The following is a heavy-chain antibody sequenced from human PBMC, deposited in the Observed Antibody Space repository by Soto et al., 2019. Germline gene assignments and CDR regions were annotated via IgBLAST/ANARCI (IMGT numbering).Heavy chain of an antibody. V-gene: IGHV1-3*01. Sequence: ASVKVSCKASGYTFTSYAMHWVRQAPGQRLEWMGWINAGNGNTKHSQKLQGRVTITTDTSASTAYMELSSLRSEDTAVYYCARDVAAADYWGQGTLVTISS. D-gene: IGHD6-13*01. CDR2: INAGNGNT. CDR1: GYTFTSYA. J-gene: IGHJ4*02. CDR3: ARDVAAADY.